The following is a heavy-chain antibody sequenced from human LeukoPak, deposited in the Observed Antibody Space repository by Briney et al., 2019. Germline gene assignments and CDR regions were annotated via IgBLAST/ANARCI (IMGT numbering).Heavy chain of an antibody. Sequence: PGGSLRLSCAASGFTFSSYGMHWVSQAPGKGLEWVAVIWYDGSNKYYADSVKGRFTISRDNSENTLYLQMNSLRAEDTAVYYCAKRGPIYSSSPGNYFDYWGQGTLVTVSS. J-gene: IGHJ4*02. CDR2: IWYDGSNK. V-gene: IGHV3-33*06. CDR1: GFTFSSYG. CDR3: AKRGPIYSSSPGNYFDY. D-gene: IGHD6-6*01.